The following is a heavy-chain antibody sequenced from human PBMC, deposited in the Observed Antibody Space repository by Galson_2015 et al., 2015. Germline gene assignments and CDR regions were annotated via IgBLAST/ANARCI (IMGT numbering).Heavy chain of an antibody. V-gene: IGHV5-51*01. CDR1: GYSFASYW. Sequence: QSGAEVKKPGESLQISCKGSGYSFASYWIGWVRQMPGKGLEWMGIIYPGDSDTRYSPSFQGQVTISGDRSISTAYLQWSSLKASDTAMYYCARLVGAAAARRVEYWGQGTLVIVSS. CDR2: IYPGDSDT. D-gene: IGHD2-15*01. J-gene: IGHJ4*02. CDR3: ARLVGAAAARRVEY.